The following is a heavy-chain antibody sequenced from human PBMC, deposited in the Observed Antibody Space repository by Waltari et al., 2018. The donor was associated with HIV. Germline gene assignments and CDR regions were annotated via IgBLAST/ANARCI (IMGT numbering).Heavy chain of an antibody. CDR1: GYTFTSYG. J-gene: IGHJ3*02. V-gene: IGHV1-18*01. D-gene: IGHD2-15*01. CDR2: INAYNGNT. CDR3: ASTSRVVVNPIGAFDI. Sequence: QVQLVQSGAEVKKPGASVKVSCKASGYTFTSYGISWVRQAPGQGLEWMGWINAYNGNTNYAQKLQGRVTMTTDPSTSTAYMDVRSLRSDDTAVYYCASTSRVVVNPIGAFDIWGQGTMVTVSS.